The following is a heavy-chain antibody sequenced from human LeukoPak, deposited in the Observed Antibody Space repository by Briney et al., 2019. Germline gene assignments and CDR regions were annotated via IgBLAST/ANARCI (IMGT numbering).Heavy chain of an antibody. J-gene: IGHJ5*02. CDR3: ARGHYTNGVYYLYNWFDP. V-gene: IGHV4-38-2*02. CDR2: IYHSGST. Sequence: PSETLSLTCTVSGYSISSGYYWGWIRQPPGKGLEWIGSIYHSGSTYYNPSLKSRVTISVDTSKNQFSLNLTSVTAADTAVYYCARGHYTNGVYYLYNWFDPWGQGTLVTVSS. D-gene: IGHD2-8*01. CDR1: GYSISSGYY.